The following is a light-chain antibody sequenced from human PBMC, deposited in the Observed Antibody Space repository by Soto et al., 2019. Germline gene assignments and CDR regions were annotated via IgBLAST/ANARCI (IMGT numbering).Light chain of an antibody. CDR3: SSYRSSSTLA. V-gene: IGLV2-8*01. CDR2: DVN. J-gene: IGLJ3*02. Sequence: QSALTQPPSASGSPGQSVTISCTGTSSDVGGHNYVSWYQQHPGKAPKLIIYDVNKRPSGVPDRFSGSKSGNTASLTVSGLQAEDEADYYCSSYRSSSTLAFGGGTKLTVL. CDR1: SSDVGGHNY.